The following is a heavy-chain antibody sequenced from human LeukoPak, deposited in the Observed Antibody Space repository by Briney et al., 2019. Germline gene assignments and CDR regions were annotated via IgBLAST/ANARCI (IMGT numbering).Heavy chain of an antibody. V-gene: IGHV3-30-3*01. CDR3: HGHRPIH. CDR1: GFTFSSYA. D-gene: IGHD2-2*02. Sequence: GGSLRLSCAASGFTFSSYAMHWVRQAPGKGLEWVAGISYDGSNKYYADSVKGRFTISRDNSKNTLSLQMNSLRAEDTAVYCCHGHRPIHWGQGTLVTVSS. J-gene: IGHJ4*02. CDR2: ISYDGSNK.